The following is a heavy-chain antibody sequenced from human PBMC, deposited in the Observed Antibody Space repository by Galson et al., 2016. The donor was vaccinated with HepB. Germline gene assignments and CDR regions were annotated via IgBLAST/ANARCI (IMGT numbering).Heavy chain of an antibody. CDR1: GFSLSTKRMC. V-gene: IGHV2-70*11. Sequence: PALVKPTQSLTLTCTVSGFSLSTKRMCVSWIRQPPGKALEWLARIAWDDDIYYNASLVARLSIPKDTPNNQVVLTIANMDPVATAPYYCTRCPNDYFYQYGMDVWGQGPTVTVSS. CDR3: TRCPNDYFYQYGMDV. CDR2: IAWDDDI. J-gene: IGHJ6*02.